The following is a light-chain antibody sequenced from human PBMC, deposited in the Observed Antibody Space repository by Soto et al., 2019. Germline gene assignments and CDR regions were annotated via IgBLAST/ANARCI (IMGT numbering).Light chain of an antibody. J-gene: IGLJ2*01. CDR2: LSSDGSH. CDR3: QSWDTGARVV. V-gene: IGLV4-69*01. CDR1: SGHSSYA. Sequence: QLVLTQSPSASASLGASVKLTCTLSSGHSSYAIAWHQQQPEKGPRYLMKLSSDGSHSKGDGIPDRFSGSSSGAERYLTISSLQSEDEADYYCQSWDTGARVVCGVGIKLTVL.